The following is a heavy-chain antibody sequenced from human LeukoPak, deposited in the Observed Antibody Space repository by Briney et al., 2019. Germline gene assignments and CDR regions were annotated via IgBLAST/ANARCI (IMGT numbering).Heavy chain of an antibody. J-gene: IGHJ4*02. Sequence: SETLSLTCTVSGRCISSYYWSWIRQPPGKGLEWIGYIYYSGSTNYNPSLKSRVTISVDTSKNQFSPKLSSVTAADTAVYYCARGGNLGQGTLVTVSS. CDR1: GRCISSYY. D-gene: IGHD1-14*01. CDR3: ARGGN. CDR2: IYYSGST. V-gene: IGHV4-59*01.